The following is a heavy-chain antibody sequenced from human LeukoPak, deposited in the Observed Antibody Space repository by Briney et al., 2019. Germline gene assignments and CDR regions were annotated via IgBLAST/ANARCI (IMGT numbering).Heavy chain of an antibody. V-gene: IGHV4-34*01. CDR1: GGSCDDYY. Sequence: SETLSLTCAVHGGSCDDYYCSWIRQPPGKGLEWIGEIHPHGIFYYNSSLTSRVTISIDTSKSQFSPRLTSVTAADTAFYYCARGRDRSKAGDLWGQGSLVIVSS. J-gene: IGHJ5*02. CDR3: ARGRDRSKAGDL. D-gene: IGHD5-24*01. CDR2: IHPHGIF.